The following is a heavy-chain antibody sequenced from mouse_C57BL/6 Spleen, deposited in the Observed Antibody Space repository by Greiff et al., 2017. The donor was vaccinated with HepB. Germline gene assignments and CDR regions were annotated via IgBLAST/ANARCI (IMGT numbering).Heavy chain of an antibody. CDR3: ARIGYDYDDGGPDY. V-gene: IGHV1-81*01. D-gene: IGHD2-4*01. Sequence: VQLQQSGAELARPGASVKLSCKASGYTFTSYGISWVKQRTGQGLEWIGEIYPRSGNTYYNEKFKGKATLTADKSSSTAYMELRSLTSEDSAVYFCARIGYDYDDGGPDYWGQGTTLTVSS. J-gene: IGHJ2*01. CDR1: GYTFTSYG. CDR2: IYPRSGNT.